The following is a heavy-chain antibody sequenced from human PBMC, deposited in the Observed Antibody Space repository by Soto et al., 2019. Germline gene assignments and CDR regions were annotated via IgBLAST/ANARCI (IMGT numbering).Heavy chain of an antibody. V-gene: IGHV4-30-4*01. CDR1: GGSINSGDYY. CDR3: ARDFRRNWFDP. Sequence: SETLSLTCTVSGGSINSGDYYWSWIRQPPGKGLEWIGYIYYSGSTYYNPSLKSRVTISVDTSKNQFSLKLSSVTAADTAVYYCARDFRRNWFDPWGQGTLVTVSS. CDR2: IYYSGST. J-gene: IGHJ5*02.